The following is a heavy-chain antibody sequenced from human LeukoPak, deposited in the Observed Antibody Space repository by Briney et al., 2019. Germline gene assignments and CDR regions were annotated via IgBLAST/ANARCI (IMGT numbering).Heavy chain of an antibody. Sequence: ASVKVSCKASGDTLNSDDITWVRQAPGRGLEWMGRIVPIVEITNYAESFQGRVTITADKSTNTFYMQLASLMSSDTAIYFCARGNYGDPNWFDPWGQGTLVTVS. CDR3: ARGNYGDPNWFDP. J-gene: IGHJ5*02. V-gene: IGHV1-69*04. CDR2: IVPIVEIT. D-gene: IGHD4-17*01. CDR1: GDTLNSDD.